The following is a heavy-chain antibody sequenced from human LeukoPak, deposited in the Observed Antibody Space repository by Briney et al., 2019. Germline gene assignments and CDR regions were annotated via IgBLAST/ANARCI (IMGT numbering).Heavy chain of an antibody. CDR3: ASSIIAVAEDYFNY. Sequence: ASVKVSCKASGYTFTGYSMHWVRQAPGQGLEWMGRINPNSGGTNYVQKFQGRVTMTRDPSISTAYMELSRLTSDDTAVYYCASSIIAVAEDYFNYWGQGTLVTVSS. D-gene: IGHD6-19*01. CDR2: INPNSGGT. V-gene: IGHV1-2*06. J-gene: IGHJ4*02. CDR1: GYTFTGYS.